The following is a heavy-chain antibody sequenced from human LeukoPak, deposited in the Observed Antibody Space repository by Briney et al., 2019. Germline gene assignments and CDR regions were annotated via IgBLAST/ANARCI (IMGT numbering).Heavy chain of an antibody. D-gene: IGHD2-15*01. J-gene: IGHJ3*02. CDR3: ARELAYCSGGSCTLGAFDI. Sequence: SETLSLTCTVSGGSISSYYWSWIRQPPGKGREWIGSIHHSGSAYYNPSLKSRVTISVDTSKNQFSLKLSSVTAADTAVYYCARELAYCSGGSCTLGAFDIWGQGTMVTVSS. CDR1: GGSISSYY. V-gene: IGHV4-38-2*02. CDR2: IHHSGSA.